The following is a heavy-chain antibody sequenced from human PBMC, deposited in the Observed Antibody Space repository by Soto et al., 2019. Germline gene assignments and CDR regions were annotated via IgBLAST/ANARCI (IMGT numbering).Heavy chain of an antibody. CDR2: IWYDGSNK. Sequence: GGSLRLSCAVSGFTFSSYGMHWVRQAPGKGLEWVAIIWYDGSNKYYADSVKGRFTISRDNSKNTLYLQMNSLRAEDTAVYYCARVAVAGHNDYWGQGTLVTVSS. CDR1: GFTFSSYG. D-gene: IGHD6-19*01. CDR3: ARVAVAGHNDY. J-gene: IGHJ4*02. V-gene: IGHV3-33*01.